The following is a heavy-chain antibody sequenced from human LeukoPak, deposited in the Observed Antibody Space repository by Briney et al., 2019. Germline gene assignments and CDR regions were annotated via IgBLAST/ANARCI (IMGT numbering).Heavy chain of an antibody. Sequence: PGESLRLSCAASGFTFSSYGMHWVRQAPGKGLEWVGRIKRKTDGGTKDYAAPVKGRFTISRDDSKNTLYLQMNSLKTEDTAVYYCTTESYSYGYMLGYWGQGTLVTVSS. CDR2: IKRKTDGGTK. CDR1: GFTFSSYG. V-gene: IGHV3-15*01. CDR3: TTESYSYGYMLGY. D-gene: IGHD5-18*01. J-gene: IGHJ4*02.